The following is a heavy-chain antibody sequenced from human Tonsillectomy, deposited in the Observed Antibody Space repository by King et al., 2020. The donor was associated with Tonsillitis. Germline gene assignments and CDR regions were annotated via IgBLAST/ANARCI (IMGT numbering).Heavy chain of an antibody. Sequence: QLQESGPGLVKPSETLSLTCTVSGGSISSYYWSWIRQPAGKGLEWIGRIYTRGSTNYNLSLKGRVTMSVDTSKNQFSLKLSSVTAADTAVYYCAREFQSSRPLDYWGQGTLVTVSS. J-gene: IGHJ4*02. CDR3: AREFQSSRPLDY. V-gene: IGHV4-4*07. CDR2: IYTRGST. CDR1: GGSISSYY. D-gene: IGHD6-13*01.